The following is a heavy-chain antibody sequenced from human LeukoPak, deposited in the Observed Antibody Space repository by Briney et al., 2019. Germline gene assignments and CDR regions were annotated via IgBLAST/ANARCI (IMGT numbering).Heavy chain of an antibody. CDR3: ARTSGSGWRHFDY. CDR2: IYYSGST. V-gene: IGHV4-59*08. J-gene: IGHJ4*02. CDR1: GGSISSYY. Sequence: SETLSLTCTVSGGSISSYYWSWIRQPPGKGLEWIGYIYYSGSTNYNPSLKSRVTISVDTSKNQFSLRLISVTAADTAVYYCARTSGSGWRHFDYWGQGTLVTVSS. D-gene: IGHD6-19*01.